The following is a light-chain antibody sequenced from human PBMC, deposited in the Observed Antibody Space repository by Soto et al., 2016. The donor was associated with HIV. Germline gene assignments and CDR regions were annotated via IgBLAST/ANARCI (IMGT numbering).Light chain of an antibody. V-gene: IGLV3-19*01. CDR2: NKN. J-gene: IGLJ2*01. CDR1: SLKIYY. Sequence: SSELTQDPAVSVALGQTVRITCQGDSLKIYYASWYQLKPGQAPILVIYNKNNRPSGIPDRFSGSSSGNTASLTITGAQAEDEADYYCNSRDNDRVLFGGGTKLTVL. CDR3: NSRDNDRVL.